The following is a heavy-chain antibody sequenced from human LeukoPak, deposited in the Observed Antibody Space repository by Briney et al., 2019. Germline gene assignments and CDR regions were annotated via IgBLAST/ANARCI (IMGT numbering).Heavy chain of an antibody. CDR3: ARGLSIVVAAFDI. J-gene: IGHJ3*02. CDR2: IIPIFGTA. CDR1: GGTFSSYA. D-gene: IGHD2-2*01. Sequence: ASVKVSCKASGGTFSSYAISWVRQAPGQGLEWMGGIIPIFGTANYAQKFQGRVTITADESTSTAYMELSSLRSEDTAVYYCARGLSIVVAAFDIWGQGTMVTVSS. V-gene: IGHV1-69*13.